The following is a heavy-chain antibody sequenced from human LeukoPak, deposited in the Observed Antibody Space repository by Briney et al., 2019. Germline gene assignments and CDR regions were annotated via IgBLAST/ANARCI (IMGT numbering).Heavy chain of an antibody. CDR1: GYTFTSYG. CDR2: ISGYNGNT. V-gene: IGHV1-18*03. CDR3: ARDPGDMIVATTFDY. Sequence: ASVKVSCKTSGYTFTSYGISWVRQAPGQGLEWMGWISGYNGNTNYAQKLEGRVTMTPPPSPSTAYMELRSLRSDDMALYYCARDPGDMIVATTFDYCGQGTLFTVSS. D-gene: IGHD5-12*01. J-gene: IGHJ4*02.